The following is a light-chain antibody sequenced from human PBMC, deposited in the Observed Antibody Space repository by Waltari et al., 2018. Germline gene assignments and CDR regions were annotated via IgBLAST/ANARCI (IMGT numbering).Light chain of an antibody. CDR3: HQYNDWPQT. Sequence: EIVMTQSPATLSVSPGERATLSCRASQSVTNNLAWYQKKPGHPPRLLIHAVSTRAAGIPARISGSGSGTEFTLTISGLQSEDFAVYYCHQYNDWPQTFGQGTKLDIK. CDR1: QSVTNN. J-gene: IGKJ2*01. V-gene: IGKV3-15*01. CDR2: AVS.